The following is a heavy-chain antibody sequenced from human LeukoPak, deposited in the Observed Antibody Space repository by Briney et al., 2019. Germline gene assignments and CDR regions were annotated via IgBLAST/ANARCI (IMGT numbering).Heavy chain of an antibody. Sequence: SETLSLTCTVSGGSISSYYWSWIRQPPGKGLEWIGYIYYSGSTNYNPSLKSRVTISVDTSKNQFSLKLSSVTAADTAVYYCARWSKTGTPTNYYYYYGMDVWGQGTTVTVSS. D-gene: IGHD1-1*01. J-gene: IGHJ6*02. CDR2: IYYSGST. CDR1: GGSISSYY. V-gene: IGHV4-59*12. CDR3: ARWSKTGTPTNYYYYYGMDV.